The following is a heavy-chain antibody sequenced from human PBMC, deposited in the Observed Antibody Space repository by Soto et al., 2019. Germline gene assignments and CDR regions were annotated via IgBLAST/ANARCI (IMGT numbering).Heavy chain of an antibody. CDR3: ARSRLWEQHFDS. D-gene: IGHD1-26*01. CDR1: GGSITSEGYY. Sequence: PSETLSLTCTVSGGSITSEGYYWIWIRQLPGKGLEWIGYIYYSGSIFYNPFLKSRASISAHSSKKQFSLRLSSVTAADTAVYYCARSRLWEQHFDSWGQGTLVTVSS. V-gene: IGHV4-31*03. J-gene: IGHJ4*02. CDR2: IYYSGSI.